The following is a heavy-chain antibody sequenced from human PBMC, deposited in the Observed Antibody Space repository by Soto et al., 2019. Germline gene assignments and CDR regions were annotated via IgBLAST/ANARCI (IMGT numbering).Heavy chain of an antibody. D-gene: IGHD2-2*01. Sequence: PVGPQSLSCAASGFTFSSYAVSWIRQAPGKGLEWVSAISGSGGSTYYADSVKGRFTISRDNSKNTLYLQMNSLRAEDTAVYYCAKDPDQNWFDPWGQGTLVTVSS. CDR2: ISGSGGST. CDR3: AKDPDQNWFDP. J-gene: IGHJ5*02. V-gene: IGHV3-23*01. CDR1: GFTFSSYA.